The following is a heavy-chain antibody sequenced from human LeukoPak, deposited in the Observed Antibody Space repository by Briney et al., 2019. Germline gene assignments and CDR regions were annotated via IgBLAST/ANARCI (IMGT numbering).Heavy chain of an antibody. J-gene: IGHJ4*02. CDR2: IYYSGST. V-gene: IGHV4-59*01. Sequence: SETLSLTCTVSGGSISSYYWSWIRQPPGKGLEWIGFIYYSGSTNYNPSLKSRVTISVDTSKNQFSLKLSSVTAADTAVYYCARDLDYWGQGTLVTVSS. CDR1: GGSISSYY. CDR3: ARDLDY.